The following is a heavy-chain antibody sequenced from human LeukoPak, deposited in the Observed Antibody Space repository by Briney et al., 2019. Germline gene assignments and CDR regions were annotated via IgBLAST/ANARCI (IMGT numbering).Heavy chain of an antibody. CDR2: MNPNSGNT. D-gene: IGHD4-17*01. CDR3: ARTTVTTSDDAFDI. CDR1: GYTFTSYD. J-gene: IGHJ3*02. V-gene: IGHV1-8*01. Sequence: GASVKVSCKASGYTFTSYDINWVRQATGQGLEWMGWMNPNSGNTGYAQRFQGRVTMTRNTSISTAYMELRSLRSDDTAVYYCARTTVTTSDDAFDIWGQGTMVTVSS.